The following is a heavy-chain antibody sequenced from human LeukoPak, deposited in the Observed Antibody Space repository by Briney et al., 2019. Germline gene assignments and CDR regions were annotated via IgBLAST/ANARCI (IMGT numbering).Heavy chain of an antibody. CDR3: AKERREQSRDNYFDY. CDR2: ISGSGGST. D-gene: IGHD1-26*01. J-gene: IGHJ4*02. V-gene: IGHV3-23*01. Sequence: GGSLRLSCAASGFTFSNYAMNWVRQAPGKRLEWVSGISGSGGSTYYADSVKGRFTISRDNSKNTLYLQMNSLRAEDTAVYYCAKERREQSRDNYFDYWGQGTIVTVSS. CDR1: GFTFSNYA.